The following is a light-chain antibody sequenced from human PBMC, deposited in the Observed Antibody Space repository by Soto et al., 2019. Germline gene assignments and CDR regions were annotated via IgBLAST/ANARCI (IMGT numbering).Light chain of an antibody. Sequence: EVVLTQSPGSLSLSPGQRATLSCRASQSVDSTFFAWYQKKPGQAPRLLIYGASKRATGIPDRFSGSGSGTDFTLTISRLEPEDFAVYYCQQYGSSLLFTFGPGTKVDIK. V-gene: IGKV3-20*01. CDR3: QQYGSSLLFT. CDR2: GAS. J-gene: IGKJ3*01. CDR1: QSVDSTF.